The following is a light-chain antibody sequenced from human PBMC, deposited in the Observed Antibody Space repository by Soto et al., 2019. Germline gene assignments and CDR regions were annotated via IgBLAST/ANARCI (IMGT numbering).Light chain of an antibody. J-gene: IGLJ2*01. Sequence: QSALTQPRSVSGSPGQSVTISCTGTSSDVGGYNHVSWYQHHPGKAPKLMIYDVSQRPSGVPDRFSGSKSGTTASLTISGLQAEDEADYYCCSYTARFTLLLGGGTKVTVL. CDR2: DVS. CDR1: SSDVGGYNH. V-gene: IGLV2-11*01. CDR3: CSYTARFTLL.